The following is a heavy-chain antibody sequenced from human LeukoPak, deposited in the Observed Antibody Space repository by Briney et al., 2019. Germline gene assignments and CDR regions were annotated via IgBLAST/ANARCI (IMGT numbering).Heavy chain of an antibody. CDR2: IRYDGSNK. J-gene: IGHJ4*02. V-gene: IGHV3-30*02. Sequence: GGSLRLSCAASGFTFSSYSMNWVRQAPGKGLEWVAFIRYDGSNKYYADSVKGRFTISRDNSKNTLYLQMNSLRAEDTAVYYCAKEGDLFASSYRYFDYWGQGTLVTVSS. D-gene: IGHD3-16*01. CDR1: GFTFSSYS. CDR3: AKEGDLFASSYRYFDY.